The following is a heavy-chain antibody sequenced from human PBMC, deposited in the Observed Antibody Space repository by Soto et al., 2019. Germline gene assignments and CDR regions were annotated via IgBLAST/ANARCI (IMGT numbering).Heavy chain of an antibody. J-gene: IGHJ5*02. D-gene: IGHD3-3*01. CDR1: GGSFSGYY. CDR3: AGRYYLKSITIFGVVTDWWFDP. Sequence: SETLSLTCAVYGGSFSGYYWSWIRQPPGKGLEWIGEINHSGSTNYNPSLKSRVTISVDTSKNQFSLKLSSVTAADTAVYYCAGRYYLKSITIFGVVTDWWFDPWGQGTLLTVSS. V-gene: IGHV4-34*01. CDR2: INHSGST.